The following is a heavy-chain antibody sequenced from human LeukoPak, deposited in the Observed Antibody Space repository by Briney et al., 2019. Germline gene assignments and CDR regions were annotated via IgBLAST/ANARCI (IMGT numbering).Heavy chain of an antibody. D-gene: IGHD5-18*01. CDR3: ARDLGGAYTAVDLSSDY. J-gene: IGHJ4*02. CDR2: IKQDGSEK. CDR1: GFTFSSYW. Sequence: GGSLRLSCAASGFTFSSYWMSWVRQAPGKGLEWVANIKQDGSEKYYVDSVKGRFTISRDNAKNSLYLQMNSLRAEDTAVYYCARDLGGAYTAVDLSSDYWGQGTLVTASS. V-gene: IGHV3-7*01.